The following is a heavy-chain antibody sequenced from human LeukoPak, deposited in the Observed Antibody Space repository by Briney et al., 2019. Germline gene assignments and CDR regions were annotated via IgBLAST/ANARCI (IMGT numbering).Heavy chain of an antibody. CDR3: AKGPRGTTSSWSWFDP. D-gene: IGHD1-7*01. Sequence: GSLRLSCAASGFTFSSYAMHWVRQAPGKGLEWVAVISYDGSNKYYADSVKGRFTISRDNSKNTLYLQMNSLRAEDTALYYCAKGPRGTTSSWSWFDPWGQGTLVTVSS. CDR2: ISYDGSNK. J-gene: IGHJ5*02. V-gene: IGHV3-30*04. CDR1: GFTFSSYA.